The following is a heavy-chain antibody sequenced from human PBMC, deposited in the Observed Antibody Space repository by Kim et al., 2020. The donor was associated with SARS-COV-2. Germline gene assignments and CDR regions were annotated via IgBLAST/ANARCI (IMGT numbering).Heavy chain of an antibody. CDR1: GFNFRNYA. CDR2: ISSSGRST. CDR3: ARALRDCSGGSCFFKWFDP. Sequence: GGSLRLSCAASGFNFRNYAMSWVRQVPGKGLEWVLGISSSGRSTYYADSVKGRFTISRDNSNSTLYVQMDSLRVEDTAVYYCARALRDCSGGSCFFKWFDPWGQGTLVIVSS. D-gene: IGHD2-15*01. J-gene: IGHJ5*02. V-gene: IGHV3-23*01.